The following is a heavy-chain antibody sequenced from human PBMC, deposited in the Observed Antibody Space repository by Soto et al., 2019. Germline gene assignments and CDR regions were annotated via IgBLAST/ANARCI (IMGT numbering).Heavy chain of an antibody. CDR2: ITPMFDRA. D-gene: IGHD1-26*01. J-gene: IGHJ4*02. Sequence: QVQLVQSGAEVKKPGSSVKVSCKASGATFSSYGISWVRQAPGQGLEWMGGITPMFDRANYAQRFQGRVPITADESTSTIYMEVSSLRSEDTAVYYCASQDGVRGSSPFAYWCQGTLVTVSS. CDR3: ASQDGVRGSSPFAY. CDR1: GATFSSYG. V-gene: IGHV1-69*01.